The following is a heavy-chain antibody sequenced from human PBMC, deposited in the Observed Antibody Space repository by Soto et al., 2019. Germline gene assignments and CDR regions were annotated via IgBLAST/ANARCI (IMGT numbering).Heavy chain of an antibody. CDR3: ARYSTSCPDGHPPCRTFDY. J-gene: IGHJ4*02. V-gene: IGHV4-59*01. Sequence: TLSLTCTVSGGSISSYYWSWIRQPPGKGLEWIGYIYYSGSTNYNPSLKSRVTISVDTSKNQFSLKLSSVTAADTAVYYCARYSTSCPDGHPPCRTFDYWGKGTLVTVPS. D-gene: IGHD2-2*01. CDR1: GGSISSYY. CDR2: IYYSGST.